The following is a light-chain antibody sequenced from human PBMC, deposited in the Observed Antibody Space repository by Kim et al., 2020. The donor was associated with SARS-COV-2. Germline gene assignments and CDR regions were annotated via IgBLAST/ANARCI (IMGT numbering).Light chain of an antibody. Sequence: QWVTIACSGTNSDIGSNTVNGYQQLPGTTPKLLIYSDNQRPSGVPDRFSGSKSGTSASLAISGLQPEDEADYYCAAWDESLNGPYVFGSGTKVTVL. CDR2: SDN. CDR1: NSDIGSNT. V-gene: IGLV1-44*01. J-gene: IGLJ1*01. CDR3: AAWDESLNGPYV.